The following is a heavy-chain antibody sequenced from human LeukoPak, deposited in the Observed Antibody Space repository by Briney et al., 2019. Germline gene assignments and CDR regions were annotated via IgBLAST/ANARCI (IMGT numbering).Heavy chain of an antibody. CDR3: AELGISMIGGV. CDR1: GFTFSSYA. J-gene: IGHJ6*04. D-gene: IGHD3-10*02. Sequence: GGSLRLSCAASGFTFSSYAMSWVRQAPGKGLEWVSYISSSGSTIYYAASVKGRSTISRDNAKNSLYLQMNSLRAEDTAVYYCAELGISMIGGVWGKGTTVTVSS. V-gene: IGHV3-48*03. CDR2: ISSSGSTI.